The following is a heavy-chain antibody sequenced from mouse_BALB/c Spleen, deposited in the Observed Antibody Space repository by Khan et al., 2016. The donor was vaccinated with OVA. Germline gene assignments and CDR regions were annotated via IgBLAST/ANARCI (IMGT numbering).Heavy chain of an antibody. D-gene: IGHD1-2*01. Sequence: QVQLQQPGAELARPGASVKLSCTASGYTFTDYYINWVKQRTGQGLEWIGEISPGSGDTYYNERFKGKATLTADKSSSTAYMQLSSLTSEASAVYFCARRNYFGYTFAYWGQGTLVTVSA. V-gene: IGHV1-77*01. CDR3: ARRNYFGYTFAY. CDR1: GYTFTDYY. CDR2: ISPGSGDT. J-gene: IGHJ3*01.